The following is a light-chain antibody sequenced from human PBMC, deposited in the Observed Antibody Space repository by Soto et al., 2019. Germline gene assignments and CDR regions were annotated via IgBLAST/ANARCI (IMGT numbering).Light chain of an antibody. CDR2: DVT. CDR3: CSYAGNYTYV. CDR1: SSDVGGYNY. J-gene: IGLJ1*01. Sequence: QSALTQPRSVSGSPGQSVTVSCTGTSSDVGGYNYVSWFQQYPGRAPKLIIYDVTERPSGVPDRFSGSKSGNTASLTISGLQADDEADYYCCSYAGNYTYVFGAGTKLTV. V-gene: IGLV2-11*01.